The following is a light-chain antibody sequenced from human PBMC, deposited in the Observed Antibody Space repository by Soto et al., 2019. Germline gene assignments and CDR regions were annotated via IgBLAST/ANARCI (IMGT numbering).Light chain of an antibody. V-gene: IGKV3-15*01. CDR1: QSINAH. CDR2: GAS. CDR3: QQYNTWLWT. Sequence: EVVMTQSPATLSVSPGERVTLSCRASQSINAHLAWYQQKPGQAPRLLIHGASTRATGIPARFSGSGFGTEFILTISSLQSEDVYYCQQYNTWLWTFGQGTKVEIQ. J-gene: IGKJ1*01.